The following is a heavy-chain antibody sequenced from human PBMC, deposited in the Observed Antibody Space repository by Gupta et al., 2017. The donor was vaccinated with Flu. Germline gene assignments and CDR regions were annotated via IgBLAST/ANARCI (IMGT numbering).Heavy chain of an antibody. CDR2: INHSGGA. CDR1: RGTPRRSY. J-gene: IGHJ3*01. D-gene: IGHD2-2*01. Sequence: QVQLQLWGAGLLKPSETLSLTCDDNRGTPRRSYWAWILTPLGKGLEWSGEINHSGGANSNPSLRSRVTISVDTSQNQFSLKLYSVTAADTAVYYCARVHWPVSAAGTYGAFDVWNQGTLVTVSS. V-gene: IGHV4-34*01. CDR3: ARVHWPVSAAGTYGAFDV.